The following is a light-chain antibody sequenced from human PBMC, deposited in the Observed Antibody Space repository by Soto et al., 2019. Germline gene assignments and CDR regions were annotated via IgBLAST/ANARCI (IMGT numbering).Light chain of an antibody. CDR2: ENN. V-gene: IGLV6-57*04. CDR3: QSYDSSFVI. CDR1: SGSIANNY. J-gene: IGLJ2*01. Sequence: NFMLTQPHSVSESPGKTVTISCTRSSGSIANNYVQWYQQRPGRAPITVIYENNQRPSGGPGCFSGSTDGSSNSASLTISGLQTEDEADYYCQSYDSSFVIFGGGTKVTVL.